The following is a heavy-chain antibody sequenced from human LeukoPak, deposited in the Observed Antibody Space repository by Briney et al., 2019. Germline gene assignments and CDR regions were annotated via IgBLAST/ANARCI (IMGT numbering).Heavy chain of an antibody. CDR2: IYLYDSDT. CDR3: ARVPTGARPLFDY. J-gene: IGHJ4*02. D-gene: IGHD4-17*01. CDR1: GHSFNTYW. Sequence: GESLKISCKGFGHSFNTYWIGWVRQMPGKGLEWMGIIYLYDSDTIYSPSFQGQVTISADKSISTAYLQWSSLKASDTAIYYCARVPTGARPLFDYWGQGTLVTVSS. V-gene: IGHV5-51*01.